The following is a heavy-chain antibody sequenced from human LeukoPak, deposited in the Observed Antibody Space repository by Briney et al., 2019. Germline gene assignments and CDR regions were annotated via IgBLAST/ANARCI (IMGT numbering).Heavy chain of an antibody. D-gene: IGHD3-22*01. CDR3: AREGFYYDSSGYAFDI. CDR1: GGSISSSSYY. V-gene: IGHV4-39*07. J-gene: IGHJ3*02. CDR2: IYYSGST. Sequence: PSETLSLTCTVSGGSISSSSYYWGWIRQPPGKGLEWIGSIYYSGSTYYNPSLKSRVTISVDTSKNQFSLKLSSVTAADTAVYYCAREGFYYDSSGYAFDIWGRGTMVTVSS.